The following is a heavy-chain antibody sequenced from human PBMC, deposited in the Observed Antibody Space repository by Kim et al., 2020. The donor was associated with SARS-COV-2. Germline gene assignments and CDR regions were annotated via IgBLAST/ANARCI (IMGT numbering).Heavy chain of an antibody. D-gene: IGHD2-2*01. Sequence: SETLSLTCTVSGGSISSYYWSWIRQPPGKGLEWIGYIYYSGSTNYNPSLKSRVTISVDTSKNQFSLKLSSVTAADTAVYYCARDKPGIVVVPHYYGMDVWGQGTTVTVSS. J-gene: IGHJ6*02. CDR3: ARDKPGIVVVPHYYGMDV. CDR1: GGSISSYY. V-gene: IGHV4-59*01. CDR2: IYYSGST.